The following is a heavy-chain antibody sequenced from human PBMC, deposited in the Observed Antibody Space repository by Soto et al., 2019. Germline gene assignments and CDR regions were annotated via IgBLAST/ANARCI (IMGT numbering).Heavy chain of an antibody. D-gene: IGHD2-2*01. V-gene: IGHV1-69*13. CDR1: GGTFSSYA. CDR3: ARDHCSSTSCYRNAFDI. Sequence: ASVKVSCKASGGTFSSYAISWVRQAPGQGLEWMGGIIPIFGTANYAQKFQGRVTITADESTSTAYMELSSLRSEDTAVYYCARDHCSSTSCYRNAFDIWGQGTMVTVSS. J-gene: IGHJ3*02. CDR2: IIPIFGTA.